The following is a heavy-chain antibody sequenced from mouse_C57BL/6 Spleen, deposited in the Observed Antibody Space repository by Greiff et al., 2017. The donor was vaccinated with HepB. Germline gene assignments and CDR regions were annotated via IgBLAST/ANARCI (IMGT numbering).Heavy chain of an antibody. CDR2: INPNNGGT. V-gene: IGHV1-26*01. CDR1: GYTFTDYY. CDR3: ASVTTVGAHWYFDV. D-gene: IGHD1-1*01. Sequence: EVQLQQSGPELVKPGASVKISCKASGYTFTDYYMNWVKQSHGKSLEWIGDINPNNGGTSYNQKFKGKATLTVDKSSSTAYMELRSLTSEDSAVYCCASVTTVGAHWYFDVWGTGTTVTVSS. J-gene: IGHJ1*03.